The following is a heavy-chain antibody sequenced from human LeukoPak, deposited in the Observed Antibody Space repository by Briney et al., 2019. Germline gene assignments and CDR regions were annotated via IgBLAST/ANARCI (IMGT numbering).Heavy chain of an antibody. Sequence: SETLSLTCADYGGSFSGYYWSRSRQPPGKGLGWRGEINHSGSTNYNPSLKSRVTISVDKPKNHFPLNLNTATAADTAVYYCARGQWEIRFDPWGEGALVTVSS. J-gene: IGHJ5*02. D-gene: IGHD1-26*01. CDR3: ARGQWEIRFDP. V-gene: IGHV4-34*01. CDR2: INHSGST. CDR1: GGSFSGYY.